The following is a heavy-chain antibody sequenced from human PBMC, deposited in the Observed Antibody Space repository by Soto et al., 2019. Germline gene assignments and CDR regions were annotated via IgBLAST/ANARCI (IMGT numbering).Heavy chain of an antibody. CDR2: IYNSGDT. J-gene: IGHJ4*02. CDR3: ARESGDGYNRIDY. Sequence: QVPLQESGPGLVKPSQTLSPTCSVSGGSITTGGYYWSWIRQPPGKGLEWIGYIYNSGDTYYNPSLKSRVIISVSTSKNQFSLKLSSVTAADTAVYYCARESGDGYNRIDYWGQGTLVTVSS. V-gene: IGHV4-31*03. D-gene: IGHD1-1*01. CDR1: GGSITTGGYY.